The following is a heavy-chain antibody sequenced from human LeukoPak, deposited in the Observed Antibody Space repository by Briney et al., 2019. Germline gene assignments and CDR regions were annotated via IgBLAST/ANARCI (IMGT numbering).Heavy chain of an antibody. CDR3: TRGGEILTHYKHIDY. CDR2: MNPNTGDT. CDR1: GYSFTSYD. V-gene: IGHV1-8*01. J-gene: IGHJ4*02. D-gene: IGHD3-9*01. Sequence: ASVKVSCKASGYSFTSYDINWVRQATGQGLEWMGYMNPNTGDTGVTQKFQGRVTMTREPSINTAYMELTSLRSEDTAVYFCTRGGEILTHYKHIDYWGPGTLVTVSS.